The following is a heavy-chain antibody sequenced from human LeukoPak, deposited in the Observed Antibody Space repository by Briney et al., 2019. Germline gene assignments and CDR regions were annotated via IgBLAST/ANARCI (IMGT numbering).Heavy chain of an antibody. CDR3: AKGSGYGAQYYYYYMDV. CDR2: IRYDGSNK. D-gene: IGHD5-12*01. CDR1: GFTFSSYG. Sequence: GGSLRLSCAASGFTFSSYGMHWVRQAPGKGLEWVAFIRYDGSNKYYADSVKVRFTISRDNSKNTLYLPVNSLRPEDTAVYYCAKGSGYGAQYYYYYMDVWGKGTTVTISS. J-gene: IGHJ6*03. V-gene: IGHV3-30*02.